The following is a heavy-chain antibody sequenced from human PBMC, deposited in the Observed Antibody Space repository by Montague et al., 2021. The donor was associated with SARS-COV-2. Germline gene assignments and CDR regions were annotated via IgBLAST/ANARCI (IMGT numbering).Heavy chain of an antibody. CDR3: ARGVLGSGYYYNSAYYYYFYMDV. D-gene: IGHD3-10*01. J-gene: IGHJ6*03. V-gene: IGHV4-59*01. Sequence: SETLSLTRTVSGGSISSYYWSWIRQALGKGLEWIGYIYYSGNTNYNPSLKSRATISVDTFKKKVSLKVTSVTAADTAVYYCARGVLGSGYYYNSAYYYYFYMDVWGKGTTVTVSS. CDR2: IYYSGNT. CDR1: GGSISSYY.